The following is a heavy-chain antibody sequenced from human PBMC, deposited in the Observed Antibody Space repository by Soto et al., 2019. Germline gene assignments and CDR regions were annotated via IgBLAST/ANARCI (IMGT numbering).Heavy chain of an antibody. D-gene: IGHD6-13*01. J-gene: IGHJ1*01. V-gene: IGHV1-69*01. Sequence: QVQLVQSGAEVKKPGSSVKVSCKASGGTFSSYAISWVRQAPGQGLEWMEGIIPIFGTANYAQKFQGRVTITADESTSTAYMELSSLRSEDTAVYYCARDLRIAAAGTTYFQHWGQGTLVTVSS. CDR3: ARDLRIAAAGTTYFQH. CDR1: GGTFSSYA. CDR2: IIPIFGTA.